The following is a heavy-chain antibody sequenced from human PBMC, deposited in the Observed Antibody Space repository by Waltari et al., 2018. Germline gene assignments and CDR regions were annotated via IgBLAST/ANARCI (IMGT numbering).Heavy chain of an antibody. V-gene: IGHV4-38-2*01. J-gene: IGHJ4*02. CDR2: IFHAGCT. CDR1: GYSIDRGYF. Sequence: QVQLQESGPGLVKPSETLSLTCDVSGYSIDRGYFWGWVRQPPGKGLGWIGTIFHAGCTYYTPSLKGGVSMSVDTSKNQFSLNLSSVTAADTAVYYCARAPGVAAAAYFDYWGQGILVTVSS. D-gene: IGHD6-13*01. CDR3: ARAPGVAAAAYFDY.